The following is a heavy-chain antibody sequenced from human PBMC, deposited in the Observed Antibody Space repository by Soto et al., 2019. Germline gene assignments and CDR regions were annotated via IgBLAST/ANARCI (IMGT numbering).Heavy chain of an antibody. J-gene: IGHJ2*01. CDR2: IYYSGST. Sequence: SETLSLTCTVSGGSISSSSYYWGWIRQPPGKGLEWIGSIYYSGSTYYNPSLKSRVTISVDTSKNQFSLKLSSVTAADTAVYYCARRQPMVRGVIITGWYFDLWGRGTLVTVS. CDR3: ARRQPMVRGVIITGWYFDL. D-gene: IGHD3-10*01. V-gene: IGHV4-39*01. CDR1: GGSISSSSYY.